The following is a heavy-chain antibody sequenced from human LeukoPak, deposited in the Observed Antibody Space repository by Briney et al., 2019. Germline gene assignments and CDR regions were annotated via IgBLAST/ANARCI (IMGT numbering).Heavy chain of an antibody. CDR1: GFTFSSYA. CDR3: ARGNIGY. CDR2: ISYDGSNK. V-gene: IGHV3-30-3*01. Sequence: GRSLRLSCAASGFTFSSYAMHWVRQAPGKGLEWVAVISYDGSNKYYADSVKGRFTISRDNSKNTLYLQMNSLRAEDTAVYYCARGNIGYWGQGTLVTVSS. J-gene: IGHJ4*02.